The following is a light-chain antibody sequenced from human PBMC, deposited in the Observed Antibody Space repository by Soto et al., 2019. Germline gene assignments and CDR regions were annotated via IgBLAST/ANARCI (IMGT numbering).Light chain of an antibody. J-gene: IGKJ1*01. CDR1: QSVSSN. Sequence: EIVMTQSPATLSVSPGERATLSCRASQSVSSNLAWYQQKPGQAPRLPIYGASTRATGIPARFSGSGSGTEFTLTISSLQSEDFAVYYCQHTTFGQGTKVDIK. V-gene: IGKV3-15*01. CDR2: GAS. CDR3: QHTT.